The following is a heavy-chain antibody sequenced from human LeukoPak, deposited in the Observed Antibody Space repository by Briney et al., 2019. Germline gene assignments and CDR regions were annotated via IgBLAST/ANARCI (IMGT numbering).Heavy chain of an antibody. CDR2: INPNSGGT. CDR3: ARETSVLLWFGEFRTFDP. V-gene: IGHV1-2*06. Sequence: ASVKVSCKASGYTFTGYYMHWVRQAPGQGLEWMGRINPNSGGTNYAQKFQGRVTLTRDTSISTAYMELSRLRSDDTAVYYCARETSVLLWFGEFRTFDPWGQGTLVTVSS. CDR1: GYTFTGYY. J-gene: IGHJ5*02. D-gene: IGHD3-10*01.